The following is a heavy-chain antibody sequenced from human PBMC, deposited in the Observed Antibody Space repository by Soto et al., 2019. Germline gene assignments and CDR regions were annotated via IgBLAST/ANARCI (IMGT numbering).Heavy chain of an antibody. Sequence: SETLSLTCTVSGGSISSYYWSWIRQPPGKGLEWIGYIYYSGSTNYNPSLKSRVTISVDTSKNQFSLKLSPVTAADTAVYYCARVAVFWSGYPYYFDYWGQGTLVTVSS. CDR3: ARVAVFWSGYPYYFDY. CDR1: GGSISSYY. J-gene: IGHJ4*02. D-gene: IGHD3-3*01. V-gene: IGHV4-59*01. CDR2: IYYSGST.